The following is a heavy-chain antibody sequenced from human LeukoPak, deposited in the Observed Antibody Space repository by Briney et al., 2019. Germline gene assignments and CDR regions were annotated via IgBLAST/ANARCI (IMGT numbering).Heavy chain of an antibody. CDR2: ISGGGGSS. Sequence: PGGSLRLSCAASGFTFSSYAMSWVRQAPGKGLEWVSVISGGGGSSYYADSVKGRFTISRDNSKNTLYLQMNSLRDEDTAVYYCAKGQGYNYGDSIDYWGQGTLVTVSS. CDR3: AKGQGYNYGDSIDY. D-gene: IGHD5-18*01. J-gene: IGHJ4*02. V-gene: IGHV3-23*01. CDR1: GFTFSSYA.